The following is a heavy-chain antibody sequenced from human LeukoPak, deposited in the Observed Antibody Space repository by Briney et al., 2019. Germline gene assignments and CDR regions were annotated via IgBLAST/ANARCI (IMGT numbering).Heavy chain of an antibody. CDR2: IYSGGST. CDR1: GFTVSSNY. D-gene: IGHD3-10*01. Sequence: PGGSLRLSCAASGFTVSSNYMSWVRQAPGKGLEWVSVIYSGGSTYYADSVKGRFTISRDNSKNTLYLQMNSLRAEDTAVYYCAIDSAYYGSGSPYYYGMDVWGKGTTVTVSS. CDR3: AIDSAYYGSGSPYYYGMDV. V-gene: IGHV3-53*01. J-gene: IGHJ6*04.